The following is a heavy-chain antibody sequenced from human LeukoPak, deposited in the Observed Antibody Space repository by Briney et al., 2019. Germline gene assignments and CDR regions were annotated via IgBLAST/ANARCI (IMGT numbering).Heavy chain of an antibody. J-gene: IGHJ6*02. Sequence: GGSLRLSCAASGFTFSNYGMHWVRQAPGKGLEWVAVIWYDGSNKYYADSVKGRFTISRDNSRTTLYLQMNSLRAEDTAVYYCARVGYCSGGSCYPDYYYFYGMDVWGQGTTVTVSS. CDR2: IWYDGSNK. V-gene: IGHV3-33*01. CDR1: GFTFSNYG. CDR3: ARVGYCSGGSCYPDYYYFYGMDV. D-gene: IGHD2-15*01.